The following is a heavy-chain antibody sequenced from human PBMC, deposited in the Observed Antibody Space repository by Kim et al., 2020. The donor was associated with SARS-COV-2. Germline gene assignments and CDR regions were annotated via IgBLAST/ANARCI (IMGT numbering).Heavy chain of an antibody. V-gene: IGHV4-39*07. CDR3: ARVGMVRGAAKGGMDV. Sequence: SETLSLTCTVSGGSISSSSYYWGWIRQPPGKGLEWIGSIYYSGSTYYNPSLKSRVTISVDTSKNQFSLKLSTVTAADTAVYYCARVGMVRGAAKGGMDVWGQGTTVTVSS. D-gene: IGHD3-10*01. CDR1: GGSISSSSYY. J-gene: IGHJ6*02. CDR2: IYYSGST.